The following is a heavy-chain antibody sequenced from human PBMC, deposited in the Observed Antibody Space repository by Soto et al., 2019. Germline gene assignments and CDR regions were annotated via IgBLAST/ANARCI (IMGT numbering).Heavy chain of an antibody. D-gene: IGHD1-1*01. CDR2: IRSKANSYST. CDR1: GFTFSCSA. Sequence: PGGSLRLSCAASGFTFSCSAMHWVRQASGKGLEWVGRIRSKANSYSTAYAASVKGRFTISRDDSKNTAYLQMNSLKTEDTAVYYCTRHGTGTTYYWGQGTMVTVSS. J-gene: IGHJ4*02. V-gene: IGHV3-73*01. CDR3: TRHGTGTTYY.